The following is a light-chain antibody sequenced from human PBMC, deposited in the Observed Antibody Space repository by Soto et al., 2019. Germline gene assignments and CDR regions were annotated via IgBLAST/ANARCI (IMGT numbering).Light chain of an antibody. J-gene: IGLJ2*01. Sequence: QSALTQPASVSGSPGQSITISCTGTSSAVGGYNYVSWYQQHPGKAPKLMIYDVSNRPSGVSNRFSGSKSGNTASLTISGLQAEDEADYYCSSYTSSSTFVVFGGGTQLTVL. CDR1: SSAVGGYNY. CDR3: SSYTSSSTFVV. CDR2: DVS. V-gene: IGLV2-14*01.